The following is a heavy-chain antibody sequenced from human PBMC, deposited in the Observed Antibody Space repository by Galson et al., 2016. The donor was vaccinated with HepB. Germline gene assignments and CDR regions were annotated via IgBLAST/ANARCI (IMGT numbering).Heavy chain of an antibody. D-gene: IGHD2/OR15-2a*01. CDR2: VYPNSGHT. CDR1: GYTFTNYD. V-gene: IGHV1-8*01. CDR3: ARGYCTSTECYGGAGDHDY. Sequence: SVKVSCKASGYTFTNYDINWVRQATGQGLEWMGWVYPNSGHTGYAQKFQGRVTMTRNTSISTAYMELSSLRSEDTAVYYCARGYCTSTECYGGAGDHDYWGQGTLVTVSS. J-gene: IGHJ4*02.